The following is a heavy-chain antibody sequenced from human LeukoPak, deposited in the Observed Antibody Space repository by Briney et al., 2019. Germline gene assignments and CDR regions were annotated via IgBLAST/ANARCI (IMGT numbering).Heavy chain of an antibody. CDR2: ISAYNGNT. Sequence: ASVKVSCKASGYTFTSYGISWVRQAPGQGLEWMGWISAYNGNTNYAQKLQGRVTMTTDTSTSTAYMELRSLRSDDTAVYYCAGGDYDFWSGLFDYWGQGTLVTVSS. CDR3: AGGDYDFWSGLFDY. J-gene: IGHJ4*02. D-gene: IGHD3-3*01. CDR1: GYTFTSYG. V-gene: IGHV1-18*01.